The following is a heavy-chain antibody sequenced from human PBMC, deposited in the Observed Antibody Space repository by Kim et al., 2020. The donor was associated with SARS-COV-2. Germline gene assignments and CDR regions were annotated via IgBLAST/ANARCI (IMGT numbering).Heavy chain of an antibody. CDR3: ARGGGDYFDY. Sequence: SHNYTPSLQSRVTISVDTSKNQFSLKLSSVTAADTAVYYCARGGGDYFDYWGQGTLVTVSS. CDR2: SH. J-gene: IGHJ4*02. D-gene: IGHD4-17*01. V-gene: IGHV4-59*09.